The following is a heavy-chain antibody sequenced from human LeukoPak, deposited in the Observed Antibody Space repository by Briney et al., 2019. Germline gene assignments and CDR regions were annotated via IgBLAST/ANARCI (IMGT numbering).Heavy chain of an antibody. CDR1: GGSISSSSYY. D-gene: IGHD4-11*01. V-gene: IGHV4-39*01. Sequence: SETLSLTCTVSGGSISSSSYYWGWIRQPPGKGLEWIGSIYYSGSTYYNPSLKSRVTISVDTSKNQFSLKLSSVTAADTAVYYCARYGNYVGYFDYWGQGTLVTVSS. CDR2: IYYSGST. J-gene: IGHJ4*02. CDR3: ARYGNYVGYFDY.